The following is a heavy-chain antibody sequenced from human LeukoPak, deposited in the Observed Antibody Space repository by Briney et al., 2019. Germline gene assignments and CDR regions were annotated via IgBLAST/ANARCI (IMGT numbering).Heavy chain of an antibody. CDR2: ISYSGHTI. J-gene: IGHJ3*02. CDR1: GFTFSDYY. CDR3: AREAKELGATAFHM. Sequence: GGSLRLSCAASGFTFSDYYMSWICQAPGKGLEWVSYISYSGHTIYYSDSVKGRFTISRDNAKNSLYLQMNSLRAEDTAVYYCAREAKELGATAFHMWGQGTMVSVSS. V-gene: IGHV3-11*01. D-gene: IGHD1-26*01.